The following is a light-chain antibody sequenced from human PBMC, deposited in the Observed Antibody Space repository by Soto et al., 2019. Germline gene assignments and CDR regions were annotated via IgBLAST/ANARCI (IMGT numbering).Light chain of an antibody. CDR2: YAS. Sequence: EMVMTQSPATLSVSPGERVTLSGRASKSVHRNLAWYQQKPGQGPSLLIYYASTRATGVPDRFTGSGSGTEFTLTISSLQSEDFGVYHCQHYSNWPPTFGPGTKVEIK. V-gene: IGKV3-15*01. CDR3: QHYSNWPPT. J-gene: IGKJ3*01. CDR1: KSVHRN.